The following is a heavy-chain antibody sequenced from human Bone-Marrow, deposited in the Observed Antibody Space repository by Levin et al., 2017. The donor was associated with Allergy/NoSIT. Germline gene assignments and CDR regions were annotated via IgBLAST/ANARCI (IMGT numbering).Heavy chain of an antibody. V-gene: IGHV4-59*01. Sequence: SQTLSLTCTVSGGSISSYYWSWIRQPPGKGLEWIGYIYYRGTTNYNPSLKSRVTISVDTSKNQFSLKLNSVTAADTAVYYCARGGRADGAAFDYWGQGTLVTVSS. CDR3: ARGGRADGAAFDY. D-gene: IGHD5-24*01. CDR2: IYYRGTT. J-gene: IGHJ4*02. CDR1: GGSISSYY.